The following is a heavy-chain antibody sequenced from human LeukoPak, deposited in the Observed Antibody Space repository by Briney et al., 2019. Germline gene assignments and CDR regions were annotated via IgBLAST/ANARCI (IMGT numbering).Heavy chain of an antibody. CDR3: TRGTGPRGT. J-gene: IGHJ5*02. CDR2: ISQNGSQI. CDR1: GFTFSSYG. V-gene: IGHV3-7*01. D-gene: IGHD7-27*01. Sequence: TGGSLRLSCAASGFTFSSYGMTWVRQAPGKGLEWVASISQNGSQIYYVDSVKGRFSTSRDNAETSVFLQMNNMRVEDTAVYYCTRGTGPRGTWGRGTLVTVSS.